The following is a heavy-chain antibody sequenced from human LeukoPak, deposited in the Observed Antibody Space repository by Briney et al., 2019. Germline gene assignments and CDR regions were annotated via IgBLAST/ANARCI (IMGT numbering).Heavy chain of an antibody. CDR3: ARGAGLLWFGELLEVDY. V-gene: IGHV3-48*01. CDR2: ISSSSSSTI. Sequence: PGGSLRLSCAASGFTSSSYSMNWVRQAPGKGLEWVSYISSSSSSTIYYADSVKGRFTISRDNAKNSLYLQMNSLRAEDTAVYYCARGAGLLWFGELLEVDYWGQGTLVTVSS. CDR1: GFTSSSYS. D-gene: IGHD3-10*01. J-gene: IGHJ4*02.